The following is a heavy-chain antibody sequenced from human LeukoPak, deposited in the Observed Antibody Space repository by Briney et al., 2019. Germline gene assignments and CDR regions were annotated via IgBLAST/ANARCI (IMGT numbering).Heavy chain of an antibody. CDR3: ASQLYRDPPFDY. D-gene: IGHD2-2*02. CDR1: GGSISSYY. Sequence: PSETLSLTCTVSGGSISSYYWSWIRQTPGKGLEWIGYIYYSGSTNYNPSLKSRVTISVDTSKNQFSLKLSSVTAADTAVYYCASQLYRDPPFDYWGQGTLVTVSS. CDR2: IYYSGST. V-gene: IGHV4-59*01. J-gene: IGHJ4*02.